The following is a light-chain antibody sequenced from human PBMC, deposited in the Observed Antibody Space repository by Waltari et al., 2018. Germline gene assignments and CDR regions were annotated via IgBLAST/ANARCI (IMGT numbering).Light chain of an antibody. Sequence: QSALTQPRSVSGSPGQSVTISCTGTSSDVGGYNYVSWYQQYPGKAPKLMIYDVSKRPSGFPDRFSGSQSGSTASLTISGLQAEDAADYYCCSYAGSYTGVFGGATKLTVL. CDR3: CSYAGSYTGV. J-gene: IGLJ3*02. V-gene: IGLV2-11*01. CDR2: DVS. CDR1: SSDVGGYNY.